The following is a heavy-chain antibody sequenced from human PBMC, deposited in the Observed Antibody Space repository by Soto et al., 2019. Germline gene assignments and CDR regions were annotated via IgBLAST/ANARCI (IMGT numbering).Heavy chain of an antibody. D-gene: IGHD2-15*01. CDR2: ISGSGADT. CDR3: AKDLGAGGGSCFDS. Sequence: VQLLEFGGGLVQPGGSLRLSCAPSGFTFRRYAMSWVRQAPGKGLEWVSAISGSGADTFYADSVKGRFTISRDNSKNTLWLQMNNLRVEDTATYYCAKDLGAGGGSCFDSWGQGTLVTVSS. V-gene: IGHV3-23*01. J-gene: IGHJ5*01. CDR1: GFTFRRYA.